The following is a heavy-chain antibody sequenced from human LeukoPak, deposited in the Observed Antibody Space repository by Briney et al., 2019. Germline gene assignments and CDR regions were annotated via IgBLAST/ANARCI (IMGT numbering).Heavy chain of an antibody. V-gene: IGHV3-33*06. CDR2: IWYDGSNK. CDR3: AKAGMARDAFDI. D-gene: IGHD5-24*01. CDR1: GFTFCSYG. Sequence: GGSLRLSCAASGFTFCSYGMHWGRQAPGKGLEGVAVIWYDGSNKYYADSVKGRFTISRDNSKNTLYLQMNSLRAEDTAVYYCAKAGMARDAFDIWGQGTMVTVSS. J-gene: IGHJ3*02.